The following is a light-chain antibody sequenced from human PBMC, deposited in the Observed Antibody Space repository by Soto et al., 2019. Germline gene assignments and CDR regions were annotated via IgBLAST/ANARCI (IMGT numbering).Light chain of an antibody. CDR3: QHRDNWHPGAA. Sequence: EIVLTQSPATLSLSPGDRATLSCRASQSIGTFLAWYQQKPGQAPRLLIHDASNRATGIPARFSGSGSATDFTLTISSLEPEDSAVYYCQHRDNWHPGAAFGGGTKMEIK. CDR2: DAS. CDR1: QSIGTF. J-gene: IGKJ4*01. V-gene: IGKV3-11*01.